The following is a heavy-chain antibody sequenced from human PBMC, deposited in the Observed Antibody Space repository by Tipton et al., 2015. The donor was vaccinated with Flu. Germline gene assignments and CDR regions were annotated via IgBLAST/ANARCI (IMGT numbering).Heavy chain of an antibody. V-gene: IGHV3-48*03. CDR3: ARPTYGMDV. J-gene: IGHJ6*02. Sequence: VQLVQSGGGLVQPGGSLRLSCVASGFTFSSYDMNWVRQAPGKGLEWISFISTSANTIYYAESVKGRFTMSRDNAKNSLYLQMDGLRVEDTAVYYCARPTYGMDVWGQGTTVTISS. CDR2: ISTSANTI. CDR1: GFTFSSYD.